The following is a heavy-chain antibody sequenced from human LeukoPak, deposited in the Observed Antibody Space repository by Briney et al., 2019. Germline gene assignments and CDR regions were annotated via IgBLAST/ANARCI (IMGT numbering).Heavy chain of an antibody. D-gene: IGHD4-17*01. CDR1: GFTFSGSA. J-gene: IGHJ4*02. CDR2: IRSKANSYAT. V-gene: IGHV3-73*01. Sequence: GGSLRLSCAASGFTFSGSAMHWVRQASGKGLEWVGRIRSKANSYATAYAASAKGRFTISRDDSKNTAYLQMNSLKTEDTAVYYCTRGVTVTKEIDYWGQGTLVTVSS. CDR3: TRGVTVTKEIDY.